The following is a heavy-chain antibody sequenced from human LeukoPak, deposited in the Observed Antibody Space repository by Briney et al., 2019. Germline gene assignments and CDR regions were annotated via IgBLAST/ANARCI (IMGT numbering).Heavy chain of an antibody. CDR2: ISSSSSTI. CDR3: ARGETRPSYYDFWSGYSPNWFDP. CDR1: GFTFSSYS. J-gene: IGHJ5*02. V-gene: IGHV3-48*02. D-gene: IGHD3-3*01. Sequence: GGSLRLSCVASGFTFSSYSMNWVRQALGKGLEWVSYISSSSSTIYYADSVKGRFTISRDNAKNSLYLQMNSLRDEDTAVYYCARGETRPSYYDFWSGYSPNWFDPWGQGTLVTVSS.